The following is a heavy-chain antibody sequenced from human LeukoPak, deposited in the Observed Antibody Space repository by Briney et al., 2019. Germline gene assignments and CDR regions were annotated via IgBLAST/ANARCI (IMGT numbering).Heavy chain of an antibody. J-gene: IGHJ4*02. CDR3: ARGSSWFHY. V-gene: IGHV4-4*07. Sequence: SETLSLTCTVSGDSISSNSWTWIRQPAGEGLEWIGRISTSGSTYYNPSLKSRVTMSIDTSKNQFALRLSSVTAADTAMYYCARGSSWFHYWGQGTLVTVSS. D-gene: IGHD6-13*01. CDR1: GDSISSNS. CDR2: ISTSGST.